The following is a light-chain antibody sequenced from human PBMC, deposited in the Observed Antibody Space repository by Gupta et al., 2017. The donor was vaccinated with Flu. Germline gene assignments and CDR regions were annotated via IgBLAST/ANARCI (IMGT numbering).Light chain of an antibody. J-gene: IGKJ1*01. CDR2: GAS. CDR3: QHYGSSLRT. V-gene: IGKV3-20*01. Sequence: EIVLTQSPGTLSLSPGERATLSCRASQSLTDRYLAWYQQRPGQAPRLLIYGASSRATGIPDRFSGGGSGTDFILTIGRLEPEDFAVYYCQHYGSSLRTFGQGTKMEIK. CDR1: QSLTDRY.